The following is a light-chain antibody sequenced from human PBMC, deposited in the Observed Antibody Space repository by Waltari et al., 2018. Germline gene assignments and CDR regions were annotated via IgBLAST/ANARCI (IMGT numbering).Light chain of an antibody. CDR2: YAS. Sequence: EIVLTQSPGTLSLSPGERATLSCRASQSVNSYLAWYQQKPGQAPRLLIYYASTRATGIPDRFSGSGSGTDFSLTISRLEPEDYAVYHCQHYLRLPATFGQGTKVEIK. J-gene: IGKJ1*01. CDR1: QSVNSY. CDR3: QHYLRLPAT. V-gene: IGKV3-20*01.